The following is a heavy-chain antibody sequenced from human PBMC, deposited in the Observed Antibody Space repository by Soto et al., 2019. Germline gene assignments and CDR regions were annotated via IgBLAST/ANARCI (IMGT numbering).Heavy chain of an antibody. J-gene: IGHJ4*02. D-gene: IGHD2-15*01. CDR3: AKDIFPYCSGGSCYSPFDY. Sequence: GGSLRLSCAASGFTFSSYGMHWVRQAPGKGLEWVAVISYDGSNKYYADSVKGRFTISRDNSKNTLYLQMNSLRAEDTAVYYCAKDIFPYCSGGSCYSPFDYWGQGTLVTVSS. V-gene: IGHV3-30*18. CDR1: GFTFSSYG. CDR2: ISYDGSNK.